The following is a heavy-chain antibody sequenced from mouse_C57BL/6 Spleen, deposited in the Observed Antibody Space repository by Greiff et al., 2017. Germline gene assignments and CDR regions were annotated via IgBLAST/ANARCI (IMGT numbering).Heavy chain of an antibody. Sequence: ESGPGLVKPSQSLTLPCSVTGYSLTSGYYWNWIRQFPGNKLEWMGYISYDGSNNYNPSLKNRISITRDTSKNQFFLKLNSVTTEDTATYYCARELGRGYFDYWGQGTTLTVSS. J-gene: IGHJ2*01. CDR1: GYSLTSGYY. D-gene: IGHD4-1*01. V-gene: IGHV3-6*01. CDR3: ARELGRGYFDY. CDR2: ISYDGSN.